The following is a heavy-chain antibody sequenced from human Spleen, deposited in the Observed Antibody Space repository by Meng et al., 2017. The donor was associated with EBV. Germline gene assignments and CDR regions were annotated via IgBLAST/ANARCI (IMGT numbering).Heavy chain of an antibody. Sequence: EXQLLEXXXDLVWPGXSLTLSXAASGFTFSTYAMSWVRQSPGKGLEWVSSITGSGGKTYYVDSVKGRFTVSRDNSKNTLYLQMNSLRVEDAAVYYCAKDPLRGNVDSDPAGWFDPWVQGTLVTVSS. CDR3: AKDPLRGNVDSDPAGWFDP. J-gene: IGHJ5*02. CDR2: ITGSGGKT. CDR1: GFTFSTYA. V-gene: IGHV3-23*01. D-gene: IGHD5-18*01.